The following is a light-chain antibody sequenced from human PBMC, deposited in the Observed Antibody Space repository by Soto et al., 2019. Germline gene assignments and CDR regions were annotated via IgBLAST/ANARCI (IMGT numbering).Light chain of an antibody. V-gene: IGLV2-11*01. CDR2: DVS. CDR1: SSDVGGSNH. CDR3: CLSAGDYTFV. Sequence: QSVLTQPRSVSGSPGQSVTISCTGTSSDVGGSNHVSWYQHHPGKAPKFMIYDVSKRPSGVPDRFSGSKSGNTASLTISGLQAEDEADYYCCLSAGDYTFVFGTGTKLTVL. J-gene: IGLJ1*01.